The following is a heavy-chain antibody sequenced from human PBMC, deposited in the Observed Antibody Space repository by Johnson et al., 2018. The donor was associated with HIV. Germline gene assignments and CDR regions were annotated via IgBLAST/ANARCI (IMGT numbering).Heavy chain of an antibody. V-gene: IGHV3-66*01. CDR2: IYSGGST. J-gene: IGHJ3*02. CDR3: ARDLTVADIGHYAFDI. Sequence: EVQVLESGGGLVQPGGSLRLSCAASGFTVSSNYMSWVRQAPGKGLEWVSVIYSGGSTYYADSVKGRFTISRDNAKNIMYLQMNSLRAEDTALYYCARDLTVADIGHYAFDIWGQGTLVTVSS. D-gene: IGHD6-19*01. CDR1: GFTVSSNY.